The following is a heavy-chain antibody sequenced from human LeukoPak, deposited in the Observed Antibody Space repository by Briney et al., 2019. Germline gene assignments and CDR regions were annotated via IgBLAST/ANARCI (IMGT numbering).Heavy chain of an antibody. J-gene: IGHJ3*02. CDR1: GFTFSSYW. D-gene: IGHD2-2*01. CDR2: IKQDGSEK. V-gene: IGHV3-7*01. CDR3: ARDPDIVVVPAATEAFDI. Sequence: GGSLRLSCAASGFTFSSYWMSWVRQAPGKGLEWVANIKQDGSEKYYVDSVKGRFTISRDNAKNSLYLQMNSLRAEDTAVYYCARDPDIVVVPAATEAFDIWGQGTMVTVSS.